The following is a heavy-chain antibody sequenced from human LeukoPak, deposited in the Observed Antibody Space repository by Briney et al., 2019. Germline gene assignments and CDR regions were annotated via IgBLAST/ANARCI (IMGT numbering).Heavy chain of an antibody. CDR2: IYYSGST. J-gene: IGHJ4*02. Sequence: WVRQPPGKGLEWIGSIYYSGSTYYNPSLKSRVTISVDTSKNQFSLKLSSVTAADTAVYYCASPLHCSSGCLGDYWGQGTLVTVSS. V-gene: IGHV4-39*01. D-gene: IGHD6-19*01. CDR3: ASPLHCSSGCLGDY.